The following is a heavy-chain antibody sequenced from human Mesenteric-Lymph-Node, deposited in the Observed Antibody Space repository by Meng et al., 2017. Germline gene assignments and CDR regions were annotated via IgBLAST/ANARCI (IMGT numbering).Heavy chain of an antibody. D-gene: IGHD3-22*01. CDR2: IKQDGSEN. V-gene: IGHV3-7*01. Sequence: GESLKISCAASGFTFSSYWMSWVRQAPGKGLEWVANIKQDGSENYYVDSLKGRFTISRDNAKNSLYLQMNSLRAEDTAVYYCARCRYYDSSGYYYCDGMDVWGQGTTVTVSS. CDR3: ARCRYYDSSGYYYCDGMDV. CDR1: GFTFSSYW. J-gene: IGHJ6*02.